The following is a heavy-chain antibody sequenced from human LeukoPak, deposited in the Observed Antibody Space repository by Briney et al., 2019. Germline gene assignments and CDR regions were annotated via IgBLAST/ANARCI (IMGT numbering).Heavy chain of an antibody. CDR2: ISGSGGNT. CDR1: GFTFSSFA. D-gene: IGHD5-18*01. J-gene: IGHJ4*02. V-gene: IGHV3-23*01. Sequence: PGGSLTLSCAASGFTFSSFAMSWVRQAPGRGLEWFSVISGSGGNTYYPDSVKGRFTISRDNSKNTLYLQMNSLRAEDTAVYYCAKAQVTNIYGPGYWGQGTLVTVSS. CDR3: AKAQVTNIYGPGY.